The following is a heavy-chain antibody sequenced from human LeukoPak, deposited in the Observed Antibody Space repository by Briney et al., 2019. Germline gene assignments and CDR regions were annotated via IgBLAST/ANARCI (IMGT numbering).Heavy chain of an antibody. D-gene: IGHD6-19*01. CDR3: ARAVSGRFDY. Sequence: SETLSLTCTVSGGSMSPYHWGWIRQPPGKGLEWTGYIYYSGSTNYNPSLNSRVTISVDTSKNQFSLRLISVPTADTAIYYCARAVSGRFDYWGQGTLVTVSS. CDR1: GGSMSPYH. CDR2: IYYSGST. J-gene: IGHJ4*02. V-gene: IGHV4-59*08.